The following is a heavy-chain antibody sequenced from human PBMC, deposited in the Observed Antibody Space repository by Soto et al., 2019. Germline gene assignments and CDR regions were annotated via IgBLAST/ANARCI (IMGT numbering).Heavy chain of an antibody. V-gene: IGHV3-48*02. J-gene: IGHJ6*02. CDR1: GFTFSSYS. CDR2: ISSSSSTI. D-gene: IGHD2-15*01. Sequence: GGSLRLSCAASGFTFSSYSMNWVRQAPGKGLEWVSYISSSSSTIYYADSVKGRFTISRDNAKNSLYLQMNSLRDEDTAVYYCASVPFKGGYDYYYGMDVWGQGTTVTVSS. CDR3: ASVPFKGGYDYYYGMDV.